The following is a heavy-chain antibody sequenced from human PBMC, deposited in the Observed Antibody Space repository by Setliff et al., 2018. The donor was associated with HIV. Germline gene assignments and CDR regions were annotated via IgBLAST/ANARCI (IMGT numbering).Heavy chain of an antibody. CDR2: ISPNTGDT. CDR3: ARGGYYTSGTWFDP. D-gene: IGHD3-10*01. J-gene: IGHJ5*02. V-gene: IGHV1-2*02. CDR1: GYTFTAYF. Sequence: GASVKVSCKTAGYTFTAYFLQWVRQAPGQGLEWIGWISPNTGDTGIALKFQGRVTMTRDTSTSTTYLELDRLTYDETAIYYCARGGYYTSGTWFDPWGQGTLVTVSS.